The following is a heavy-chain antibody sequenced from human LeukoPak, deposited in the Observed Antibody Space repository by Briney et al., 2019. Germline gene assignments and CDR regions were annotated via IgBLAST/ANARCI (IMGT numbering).Heavy chain of an antibody. J-gene: IGHJ3*02. CDR3: ARDMVDTKVRGQNAPNAFDI. Sequence: PGGSLRLSCAASGFTFSSYEMNWVRQAPGKRLEWVSYISSSGSTIYYADSVKGRFTISRDNAKNSLYLQMNSLRAEDTAVYYCARDMVDTKVRGQNAPNAFDIWGQGTMVTVSS. V-gene: IGHV3-48*03. D-gene: IGHD3-10*01. CDR2: ISSSGSTI. CDR1: GFTFSSYE.